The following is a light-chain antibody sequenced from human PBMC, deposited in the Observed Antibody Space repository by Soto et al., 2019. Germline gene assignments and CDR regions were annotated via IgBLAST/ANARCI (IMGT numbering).Light chain of an antibody. J-gene: IGKJ3*01. CDR1: QSVSSSY. CDR2: GAS. V-gene: IGKV3D-20*02. CDR3: QQRSNWPRFT. Sequence: IVLTQSPGTLSLSPGERATLSCRASQSVSSSYLAWYQQKPGQAPRLLIYGASSRATGIPDRFSGSGSGTDFTLTISRLEPEDFAIYYCQQRSNWPRFTFGPGTKVDIK.